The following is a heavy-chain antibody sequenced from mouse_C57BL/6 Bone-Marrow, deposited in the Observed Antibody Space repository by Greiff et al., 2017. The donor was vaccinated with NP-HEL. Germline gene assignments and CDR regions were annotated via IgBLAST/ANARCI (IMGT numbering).Heavy chain of an antibody. V-gene: IGHV1-82*01. CDR1: GYAFSSSW. J-gene: IGHJ4*01. CDR2: IYPGDGDT. D-gene: IGHD4-1*01. Sequence: LVESGPELVKPGASVKISCKASGYAFSSSWMNWVKQRPGKGLEWIGRIYPGDGDTNYNGKFKGKATLTADKSSSTAYMQLSSLTSEDSAVYFCARKGDWDDYYAMDYWGQGTSVTVSS. CDR3: ARKGDWDDYYAMDY.